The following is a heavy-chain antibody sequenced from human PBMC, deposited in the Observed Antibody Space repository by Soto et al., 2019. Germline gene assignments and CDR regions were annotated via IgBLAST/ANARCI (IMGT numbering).Heavy chain of an antibody. V-gene: IGHV4-39*01. J-gene: IGHJ4*02. Sequence: SETLSLTCTVSGGSISSSSYYWGWIRQPPGKGLEWIGSIYYSGSTYYNPSLKSRVTISVDTSKNQFSLKLSSVTAADTAVYYCARRGPLGFLEWDNDYWGQGTLVTVSS. CDR2: IYYSGST. CDR1: GGSISSSSYY. CDR3: ARRGPLGFLEWDNDY. D-gene: IGHD3-3*01.